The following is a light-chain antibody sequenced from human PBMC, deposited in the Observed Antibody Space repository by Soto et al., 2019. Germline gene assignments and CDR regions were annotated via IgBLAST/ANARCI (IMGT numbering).Light chain of an antibody. CDR2: DAS. J-gene: IGKJ2*01. CDR1: QSVNSN. CDR3: QQRSNCPPYT. V-gene: IGKV3-11*01. Sequence: EIVLTQSPATLSLSPGERATLSCRASQSVNSNLAWYQQKPGQAPRLLIFDASNRATGIPARFSGSGSGTDFTLTISSLEPDDFAVYYCQQRSNCPPYTFGQGTKLEIK.